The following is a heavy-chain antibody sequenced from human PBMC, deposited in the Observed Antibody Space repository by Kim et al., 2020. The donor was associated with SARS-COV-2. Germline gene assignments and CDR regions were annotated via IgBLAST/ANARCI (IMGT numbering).Heavy chain of an antibody. D-gene: IGHD3-9*01. V-gene: IGHV3-23*01. Sequence: VKGRFTISRDNSKNTLYLQMNSLRAEDTAVYYCAKDPFGQNILTGYGDYWGQGTLVTVSS. CDR3: AKDPFGQNILTGYGDY. J-gene: IGHJ4*02.